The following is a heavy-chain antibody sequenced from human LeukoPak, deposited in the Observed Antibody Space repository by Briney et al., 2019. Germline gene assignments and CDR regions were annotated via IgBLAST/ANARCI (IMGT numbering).Heavy chain of an antibody. CDR3: ARAYGSGSYYVFDY. D-gene: IGHD3-10*01. V-gene: IGHV4-59*01. CDR1: GGTISSYY. CDR2: IYYSGST. J-gene: IGHJ4*02. Sequence: SETLSLTCTVSGGTISSYYRSWLRQPPGKGLEWIGYIYYSGSTNYNPSLKSRVTISVDTSKNQFSLKLSSVTAADTAVYYCARAYGSGSYYVFDYWGQGTLVTVSS.